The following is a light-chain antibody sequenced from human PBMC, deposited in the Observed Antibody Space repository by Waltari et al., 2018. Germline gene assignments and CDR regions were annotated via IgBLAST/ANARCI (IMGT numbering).Light chain of an antibody. J-gene: IGKJ2*01. CDR3: QQYGSSPYT. CDR2: GAS. CDR1: QSVSSSY. Sequence: EIVLTQSPGTLSLYQGERATLSCRASQSVSSSYLAWYQQKPGQAPRLHIYGASSRATGMPDRFSGSGSGTDFTLTVRGLEPEDFAVSYGQQYGSSPYTFGQGTKLEIK. V-gene: IGKV3-20*01.